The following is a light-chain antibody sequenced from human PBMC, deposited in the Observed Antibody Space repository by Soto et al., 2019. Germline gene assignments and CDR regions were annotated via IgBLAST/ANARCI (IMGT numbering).Light chain of an antibody. CDR2: DAS. V-gene: IGKV1-5*01. CDR1: QCMKDW. CDR3: LRYNAFSQT. J-gene: IGKJ1*01. Sequence: DIQMTQSPSTLAASVGDRVTITCRASQCMKDWLAWYQQKPGKAPKVLIYDASSLQSGVPSRFSGSGSGTEFNLTIDSLQPDDVATYYCLRYNAFSQTFGQGTKAEI.